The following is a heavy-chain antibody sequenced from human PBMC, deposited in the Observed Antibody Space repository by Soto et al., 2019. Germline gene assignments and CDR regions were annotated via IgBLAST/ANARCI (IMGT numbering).Heavy chain of an antibody. Sequence: PSETLSLTCTVSGGSISSYYWSWIRQPPGKGLEWIGYIYYSGSTNYNPSLKSRVTISVDTSKNQFSLKLSSVTAADTAVYYCARAAQVATTKTNWFDPWGQGTLVTVSS. CDR3: ARAAQVATTKTNWFDP. CDR2: IYYSGST. D-gene: IGHD5-12*01. CDR1: GGSISSYY. V-gene: IGHV4-59*01. J-gene: IGHJ5*02.